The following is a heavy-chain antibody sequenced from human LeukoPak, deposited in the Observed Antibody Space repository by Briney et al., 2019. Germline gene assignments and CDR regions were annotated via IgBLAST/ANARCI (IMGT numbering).Heavy chain of an antibody. CDR2: INLNSGGT. D-gene: IGHD4-17*01. Sequence: ASVKVSFKASGYTFTGYYMHWVRQAPGQGLEWMGWINLNSGGTNYAQKFQGRVTMTRDTPISTAYMELSRLRSDDTAVYYCARDRVTTNTPYFDYWGQGTLVTVSS. CDR3: ARDRVTTNTPYFDY. J-gene: IGHJ4*02. V-gene: IGHV1-2*02. CDR1: GYTFTGYY.